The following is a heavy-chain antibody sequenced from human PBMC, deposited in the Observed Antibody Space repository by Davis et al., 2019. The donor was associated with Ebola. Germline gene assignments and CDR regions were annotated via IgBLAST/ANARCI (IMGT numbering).Heavy chain of an antibody. CDR2: ISGSGGTT. CDR3: AKGHCTNGVCYTDY. D-gene: IGHD2-8*01. Sequence: GEPLKISCAASGFTFSSCAMSWVRQAPGKGLEWVSAISGSGGTTYSADSVKGRFTISRDNSKNTLYLQMNSLRAEDTAVYYCAKGHCTNGVCYTDYWGQGTLVTVSS. CDR1: GFTFSSCA. V-gene: IGHV3-23*01. J-gene: IGHJ4*02.